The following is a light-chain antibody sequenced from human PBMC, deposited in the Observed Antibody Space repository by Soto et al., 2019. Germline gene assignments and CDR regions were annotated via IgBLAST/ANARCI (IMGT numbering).Light chain of an antibody. V-gene: IGLV2-8*01. CDR3: SSYAGSNNVV. Sequence: QSVLTQPPSASGSPGQSVTISCTGTSSDVGGYNYVSWYQQHPGKAPKLMIYEVSTRPSGVPDRFSGSKSGNTASLTVSGLQAEDEAGYYCSSYAGSNNVVFGGGTKLTVL. J-gene: IGLJ3*02. CDR2: EVS. CDR1: SSDVGGYNY.